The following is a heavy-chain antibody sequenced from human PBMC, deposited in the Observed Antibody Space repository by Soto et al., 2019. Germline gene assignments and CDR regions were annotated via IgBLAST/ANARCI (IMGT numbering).Heavy chain of an antibody. CDR1: GFTFSSFG. Sequence: EVQLLDSGGDLAQPGGSLRLSCTASGFTFSSFGMTWVRQAPGKGLEWVSAISGSGDSSYYADSVKGRFIISRDNHTNTLYLQINSLRAEDTAVYYCAKVGIGMFSHKHHFEHWGQGTQVTVSS. V-gene: IGHV3-23*01. CDR2: ISGSGDSS. CDR3: AKVGIGMFSHKHHFEH. J-gene: IGHJ4*02. D-gene: IGHD2-2*03.